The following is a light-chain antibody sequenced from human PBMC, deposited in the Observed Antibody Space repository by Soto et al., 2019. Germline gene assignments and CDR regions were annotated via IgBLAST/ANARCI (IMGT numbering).Light chain of an antibody. J-gene: IGKJ5*01. Sequence: EIVMTQSPATLSVSPGERATLSCRASQSVSSNLGWYQQKPGQAPRLLIYGASTRATGIPARFSGSGSGTEFTLTIRSLQSEDFAVYYCQQYSNWPPITFGQGTRLEIK. CDR3: QQYSNWPPIT. CDR2: GAS. V-gene: IGKV3-15*01. CDR1: QSVSSN.